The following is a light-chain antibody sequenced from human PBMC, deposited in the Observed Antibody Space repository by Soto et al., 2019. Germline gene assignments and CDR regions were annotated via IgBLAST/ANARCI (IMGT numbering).Light chain of an antibody. CDR1: QTLFGY. V-gene: IGKV1-39*01. CDR3: HQFYNSPPS. CDR2: TVS. Sequence: DIQMTQSPSSLSASIGDRVTITCRSSQTLFGYLNWYNQRPGEAPNLLIHTVSTLQSGVPSRFSGSGSGTEFTLTISRLQPEEAATYYCHQFYNSPPSFGGGTKLEI. J-gene: IGKJ4*01.